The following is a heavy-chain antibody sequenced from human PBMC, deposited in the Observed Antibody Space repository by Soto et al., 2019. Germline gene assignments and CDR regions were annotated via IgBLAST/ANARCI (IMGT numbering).Heavy chain of an antibody. CDR1: GFTFNNYA. V-gene: IGHV3-23*01. D-gene: IGHD3-10*01. Sequence: EVQLLESGGGSVQPGGSLRLSCAASGFTFNNYAMTWVRQAPGKGLEWVSAISGGGDTTSYADSVKGRFTVSRDGSKNTLYLQMSSLRAEDTALYYCVKGRGGSGSLTPRVDFWGQGTLVTVSS. CDR3: VKGRGGSGSLTPRVDF. CDR2: ISGGGDTT. J-gene: IGHJ4*02.